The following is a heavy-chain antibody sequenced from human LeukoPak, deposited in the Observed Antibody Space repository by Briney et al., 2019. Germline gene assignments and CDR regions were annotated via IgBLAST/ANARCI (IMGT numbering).Heavy chain of an antibody. CDR2: IYYSGSI. CDR1: GGSISSYY. CDR3: ARGSAARPYDY. J-gene: IGHJ4*02. D-gene: IGHD6-6*01. V-gene: IGHV4-59*01. Sequence: PSETLSPTCTVSGGSISSYYWSWIRQPPGKGLEWIGYIYYSGSINYNPSLKSRVTISVDTSKNQFSLKLSSVTAADTAVYYCARGSAARPYDYWGQGTLVTVSS.